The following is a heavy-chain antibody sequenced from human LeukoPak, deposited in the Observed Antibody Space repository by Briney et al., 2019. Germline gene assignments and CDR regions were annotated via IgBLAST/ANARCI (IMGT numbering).Heavy chain of an antibody. CDR2: ISSSSSYI. J-gene: IGHJ4*02. Sequence: GGSLRLSCAASGFTFSSYSMNWVRQAPGKGLEWVSSISSSSSYIYYADSVKGRFTISRDNAKNSLYLQMNSLRAEDTAVYYCARVRSIGDYDYWGQGTLVTVSS. CDR3: ARVRSIGDYDY. V-gene: IGHV3-21*01. CDR1: GFTFSSYS. D-gene: IGHD4-17*01.